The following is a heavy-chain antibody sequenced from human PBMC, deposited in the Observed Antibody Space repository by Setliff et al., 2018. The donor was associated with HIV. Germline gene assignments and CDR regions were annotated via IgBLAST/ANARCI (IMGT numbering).Heavy chain of an antibody. CDR1: GGSINTRNNY. CDR2: MYYSGTT. Sequence: PSETLSLTCTVSGGSINTRNNYWGWIRQPPGLGLEWIGSMYYSGTTYHSPTLKSRVTISVDKSKNQFSLNLSSVTAADTAVYYCARDLKSGSYSPGAFDIWGQGTMVTVSS. J-gene: IGHJ3*02. V-gene: IGHV4-39*07. CDR3: ARDLKSGSYSPGAFDI. D-gene: IGHD3-10*01.